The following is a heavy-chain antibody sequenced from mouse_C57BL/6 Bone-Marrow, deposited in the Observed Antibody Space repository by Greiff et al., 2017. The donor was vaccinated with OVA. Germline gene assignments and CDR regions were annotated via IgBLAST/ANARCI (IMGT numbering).Heavy chain of an antibody. D-gene: IGHD1-2*01. V-gene: IGHV1-69*01. J-gene: IGHJ4*01. Sequence: VQLQQPGAELVMPGASVKLSCKASGYTFTSYWMHWVKQRPGQGLEWIGEIDPSDSYTNYNQKFKGKSTLTVDKSSSTAYMQLSSLTSEDSAVYYWAREGVLRPYYYAMDYWGQGTSVTVSS. CDR1: GYTFTSYW. CDR3: AREGVLRPYYYAMDY. CDR2: IDPSDSYT.